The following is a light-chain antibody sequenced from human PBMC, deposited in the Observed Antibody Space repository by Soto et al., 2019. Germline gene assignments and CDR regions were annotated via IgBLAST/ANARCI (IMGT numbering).Light chain of an antibody. Sequence: EIVLTQSPGTLSLSPGERATLSCRASQSVSSSYLAWYQQKPGQAPRLLIYDASSRATGIPDRFSSSGSGTDFTLTLTRLEPEDFAVYYCQQYGNSPATFGPGTKVDIK. CDR2: DAS. CDR3: QQYGNSPAT. CDR1: QSVSSSY. J-gene: IGKJ3*01. V-gene: IGKV3-20*01.